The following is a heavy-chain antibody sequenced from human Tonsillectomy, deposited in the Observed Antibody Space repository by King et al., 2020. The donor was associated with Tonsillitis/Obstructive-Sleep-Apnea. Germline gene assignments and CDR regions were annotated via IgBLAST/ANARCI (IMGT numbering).Heavy chain of an antibody. J-gene: IGHJ4*02. CDR2: INHSGST. V-gene: IGHV4-34*01. Sequence: QVQLPQWGAGLLKPSETLSLTCAVYGGSFSGYYWSWIRQPPGKGLEWIGEINHSGSTNYNPSLKSRVTISVDTSKNQFSLKLSSVTAADTAVYYCARRGEYCSSTSCYPFDYWGQGTLVTVSS. CDR3: ARRGEYCSSTSCYPFDY. CDR1: GGSFSGYY. D-gene: IGHD2-2*01.